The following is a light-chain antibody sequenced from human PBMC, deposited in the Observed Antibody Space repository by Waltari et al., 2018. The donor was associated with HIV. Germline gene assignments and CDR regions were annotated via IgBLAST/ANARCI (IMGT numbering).Light chain of an antibody. CDR1: SSNIGNDN. CDR3: VGWDASLSAYV. CDR2: NNY. J-gene: IGLJ1*01. V-gene: IGLV1-47*01. Sequence: QSVLTQPPSASGTPGQRVTISCSGSSSNIGNDNVYWYQQLPGTAPQLLIYNNYQRPSGVPDRFAGSKSGTSASLAISGLRSEDEADYYCVGWDASLSAYVFGTGTKVTIL.